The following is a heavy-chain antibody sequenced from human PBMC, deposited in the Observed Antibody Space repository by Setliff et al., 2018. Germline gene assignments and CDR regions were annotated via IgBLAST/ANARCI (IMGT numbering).Heavy chain of an antibody. CDR3: ARLPNYVWGSPVDY. Sequence: KASETLSLTCTVPGGSISDNGYFWGWVRQPPGKGLEWIGNIYFGGNTYFNPSFKSRVTISVDTSKNQFSLTLSSVTAADTAVYYCARLPNYVWGSPVDYWGQGTLVTVSS. J-gene: IGHJ4*02. V-gene: IGHV4-39*01. D-gene: IGHD3-16*01. CDR2: IYFGGNT. CDR1: GGSISDNGYF.